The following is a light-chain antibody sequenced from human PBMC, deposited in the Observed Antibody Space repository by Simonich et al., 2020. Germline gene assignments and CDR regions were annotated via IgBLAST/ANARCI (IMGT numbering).Light chain of an antibody. CDR2: CAS. V-gene: IGKV3-15*01. Sequence: EIVLTQSPATLSLSPGERATLSCRASQRVSSYLAWYQQKPGQAPRLLIYCASTRATGIPARFSGSGSGTDFTLTISSLQAEDVAVYYCQQYYSTPYTFGQGTKLEIK. CDR3: QQYYSTPYT. CDR1: QRVSSY. J-gene: IGKJ2*01.